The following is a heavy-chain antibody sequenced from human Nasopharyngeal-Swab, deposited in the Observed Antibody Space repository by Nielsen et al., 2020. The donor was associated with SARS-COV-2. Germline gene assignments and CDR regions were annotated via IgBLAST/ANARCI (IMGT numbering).Heavy chain of an antibody. CDR2: ISTSSSTI. V-gene: IGHV3-11*01. CDR1: GFTFSDYY. Sequence: GGSLRLSCAASGFTFSDYYMSWIRQAPGKGLEWVSYISTSSSTIYYADSVKGRFTISRDNAKHSLYLQMNSLRAEDTAVYYCARDLPGYDILTGYYRAYYFDYWGQGTLVTVSS. D-gene: IGHD3-9*01. CDR3: ARDLPGYDILTGYYRAYYFDY. J-gene: IGHJ4*02.